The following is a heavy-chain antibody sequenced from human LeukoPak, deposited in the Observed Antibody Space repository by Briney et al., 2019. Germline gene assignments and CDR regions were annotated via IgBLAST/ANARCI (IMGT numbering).Heavy chain of an antibody. CDR3: AKDATHIVAAGPDSYYYMDV. CDR2: IRHDGSNK. Sequence: GGSLRLSCAASGFTLSSYGMHWVRQAPGEGLEWVAFIRHDGSNKYYADYVKSRFTISRDNSKNTLYLQMNSLRAEDTDLYYCAKDATHIVAAGPDSYYYMDVWSKGTTLTVS. CDR1: GFTLSSYG. D-gene: IGHD6-13*01. J-gene: IGHJ6*03. V-gene: IGHV3-30*02.